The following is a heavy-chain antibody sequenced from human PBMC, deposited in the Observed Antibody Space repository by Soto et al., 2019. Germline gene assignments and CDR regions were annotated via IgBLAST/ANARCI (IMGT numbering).Heavy chain of an antibody. Sequence: ASVKVSCKASGYTFSNYGIHWVRQAPGQRLEWMGWINAGNGNTKYSQKFQDRVTITRDTSATTAYMELSNLRSEDTAVFYCARFGYSSGWYHWYFDLWGRGTLVTVSS. CDR2: INAGNGNT. J-gene: IGHJ2*01. D-gene: IGHD6-19*01. CDR1: GYTFSNYG. CDR3: ARFGYSSGWYHWYFDL. V-gene: IGHV1-3*01.